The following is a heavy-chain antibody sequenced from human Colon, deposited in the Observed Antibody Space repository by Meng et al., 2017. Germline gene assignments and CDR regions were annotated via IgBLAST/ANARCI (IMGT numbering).Heavy chain of an antibody. V-gene: IGHV3-48*03. Sequence: GGSLRLSCAASGFTFSSYEMNWVRQAPGKGLEWVSYISSSGSTIYYADSVKGRFTISRDNAKNSLYLQMNSLRAEDMAVYYCARVDNSGSYLNDAFIIWAKGPM. CDR2: ISSSGSTI. J-gene: IGHJ3*02. CDR3: ARVDNSGSYLNDAFII. CDR1: GFTFSSYE. D-gene: IGHD1-26*01.